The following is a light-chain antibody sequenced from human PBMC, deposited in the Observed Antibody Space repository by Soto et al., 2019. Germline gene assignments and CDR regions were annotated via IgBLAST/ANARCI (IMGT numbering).Light chain of an antibody. CDR3: QQYNNWPPTWT. J-gene: IGKJ1*01. V-gene: IGKV3-15*01. Sequence: FVATQSPDTLSLSPGETATVSYRASQSVSSNLAWYQQKPGQPPRLLIYDASTRATDIPARFTGSGSGTEFTLTISSLQSEDFAVFYCQQYNNWPPTWTFGQGTKVDIK. CDR1: QSVSSN. CDR2: DAS.